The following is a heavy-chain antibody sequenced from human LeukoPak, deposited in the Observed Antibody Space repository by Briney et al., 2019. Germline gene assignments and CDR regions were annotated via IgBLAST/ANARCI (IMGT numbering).Heavy chain of an antibody. D-gene: IGHD4-23*01. CDR2: IIPIFGTA. Sequence: SVKVSCKASGGTFSSYAISWVRQAPGQGLEWMGGIIPIFGTANYAQKFQGRVTITADESTSTAYMELSSLRSEDTAVYYCARVGTTVAQNPYYYYGMDVWGQGTTVTVSS. J-gene: IGHJ6*02. CDR1: GGTFSSYA. CDR3: ARVGTTVAQNPYYYYGMDV. V-gene: IGHV1-69*01.